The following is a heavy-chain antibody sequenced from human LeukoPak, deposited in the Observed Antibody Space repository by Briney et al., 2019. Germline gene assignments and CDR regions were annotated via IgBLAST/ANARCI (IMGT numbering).Heavy chain of an antibody. CDR3: ARVRFLEWSIDAFDI. Sequence: GESLKISCKGSGYSFTSYWIGWVRQMPGKGLEWMGIIYPGDSDTRYSPSFQGQVTISADKSISTAYLQWSSLKASDTAMYYCARVRFLEWSIDAFDIWGQGTMVTVSS. V-gene: IGHV5-51*01. D-gene: IGHD3-3*01. CDR2: IYPGDSDT. J-gene: IGHJ3*02. CDR1: GYSFTSYW.